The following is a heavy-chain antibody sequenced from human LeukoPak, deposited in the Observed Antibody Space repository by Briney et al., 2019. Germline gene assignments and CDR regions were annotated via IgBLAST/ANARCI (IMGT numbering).Heavy chain of an antibody. J-gene: IGHJ4*02. V-gene: IGHV3-23*01. CDR3: AKNYYDRRGPYSWVFDY. D-gene: IGHD3-22*01. Sequence: PGGSLRHSCPVSGLTFSDYAMTWVRQAPGKGLEWVSSIFAGGGAALYTDSVRGRFTIFRDDSKSTLFLQMHSLRAEDTAIYYCAKNYYDRRGPYSWVFDYWGQGTLVTVSS. CDR1: GLTFSDYA. CDR2: IFAGGGAA.